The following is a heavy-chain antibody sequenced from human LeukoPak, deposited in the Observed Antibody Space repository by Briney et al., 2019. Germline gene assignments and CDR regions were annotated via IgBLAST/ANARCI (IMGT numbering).Heavy chain of an antibody. CDR2: IHYSGST. V-gene: IGHV4-61*05. Sequence: SETLSLTCTVSGGSITSSHHYWGWIRQPPGKGLEWIAYIHYSGSTHYNPSLKSRVTISVDTSKNQFSLKLSSVTAADTAVYYCATSPGWAATGNEYYFDYWGQGTLVTVSS. CDR3: ATSPGWAATGNEYYFDY. D-gene: IGHD6-13*01. CDR1: GGSITSSHHY. J-gene: IGHJ4*02.